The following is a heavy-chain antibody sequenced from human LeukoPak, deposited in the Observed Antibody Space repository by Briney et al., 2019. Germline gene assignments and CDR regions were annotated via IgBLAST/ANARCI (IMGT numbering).Heavy chain of an antibody. V-gene: IGHV3-43*02. J-gene: IGHJ6*03. CDR3: ARGSVDCSGGSCYYYYYYMDV. D-gene: IGHD2-15*01. Sequence: GGSLRLSCAASGFTFDDYAMLWVRQAPGKGLEWVSLISGDGGSTYYADSVRGRFTISRDNSKNSLYLQMNSLRTEDTALYYCARGSVDCSGGSCYYYYYYMDVWGKGTTVTVSS. CDR1: GFTFDDYA. CDR2: ISGDGGST.